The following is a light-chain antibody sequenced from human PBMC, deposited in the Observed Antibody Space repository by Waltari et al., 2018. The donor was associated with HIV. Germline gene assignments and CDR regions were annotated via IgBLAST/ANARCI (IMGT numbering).Light chain of an antibody. J-gene: IGLJ2*01. CDR2: QDS. Sequence: SYELNQPPSVSVSPGQTASNTCSGEKLGEKYACWYQQKPGQSPVLVIYQDSKRPSGIPERFSGSNSGNTATLTISGTQAMDEADYYCQAWDSSTVVFGGGTKLTVL. CDR3: QAWDSSTVV. V-gene: IGLV3-1*01. CDR1: KLGEKY.